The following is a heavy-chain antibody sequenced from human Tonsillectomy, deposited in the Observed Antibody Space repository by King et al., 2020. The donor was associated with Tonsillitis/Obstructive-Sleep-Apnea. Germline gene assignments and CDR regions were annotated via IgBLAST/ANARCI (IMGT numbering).Heavy chain of an antibody. V-gene: IGHV3-73*01. J-gene: IGHJ4*02. Sequence: QLVQSGGGLVQPGGSLKLSCAASGFTFSGSAMHWVRQASGKGLEWVGRIRSKANSYATAYAASVKGRFTISRDDSQNTAYLQMNSLKTEDTAVYHCIRHGGDCSSTSCFYDYWGQGTLVTVSS. CDR1: GFTFSGSA. D-gene: IGHD2-2*01. CDR2: IRSKANSYAT. CDR3: IRHGGDCSSTSCFYDY.